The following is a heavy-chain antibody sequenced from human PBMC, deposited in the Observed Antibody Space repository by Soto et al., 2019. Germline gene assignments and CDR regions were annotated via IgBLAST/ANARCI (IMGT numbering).Heavy chain of an antibody. Sequence: SETLSLTCTVSCGSISSGGYYWSWIRQHPGKGLEWIGYIYYSGSTYYNPSLKSRVTISVDTSKNQFSLKLSSVTAADTAVYYCARGVTMVRGVIHTPYFDYWGQGTLVTVSS. CDR3: ARGVTMVRGVIHTPYFDY. CDR1: CGSISSGGYY. V-gene: IGHV4-31*03. CDR2: IYYSGST. J-gene: IGHJ4*02. D-gene: IGHD3-10*01.